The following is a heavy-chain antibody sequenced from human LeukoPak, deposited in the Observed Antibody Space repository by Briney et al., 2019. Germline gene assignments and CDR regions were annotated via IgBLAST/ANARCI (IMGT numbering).Heavy chain of an antibody. CDR3: ARNYGDQYYFDY. CDR1: GGSFSGDF. Sequence: SETLSLTCAVYGGSFSGDFWRWIRQSPGKGLEWIVEINHGGSTTYNPSLQSRFTISVDTSKNQFSLKLSSVTAADTAVYYCARNYGDQYYFDYWGQGTLVTVSS. V-gene: IGHV4-34*01. J-gene: IGHJ4*02. D-gene: IGHD4-17*01. CDR2: INHGGST.